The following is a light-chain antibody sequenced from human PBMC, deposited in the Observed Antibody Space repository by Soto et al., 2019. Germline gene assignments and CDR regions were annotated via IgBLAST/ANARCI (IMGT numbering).Light chain of an antibody. CDR1: SSDVGGYNY. J-gene: IGLJ1*01. Sequence: QSVLTQPRSASGSPGQSVTISCTGTSSDVGGYNYVSWYQQHPGKAPKIMIYEVTKRPSGVPDRFSGSKSGNTASLTVSGLQPEDEADYYCCSFAGNNILYVFGTGTRSPS. V-gene: IGLV2-8*01. CDR3: CSFAGNNILYV. CDR2: EVT.